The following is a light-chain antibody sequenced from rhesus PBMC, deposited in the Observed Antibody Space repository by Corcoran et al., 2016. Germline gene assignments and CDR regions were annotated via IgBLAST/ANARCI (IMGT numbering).Light chain of an antibody. V-gene: IGLV2-23*01. CDR3: SSYAGSNSNYI. CDR2: YVS. Sequence: QAALTQPPSVSGSPGQSVTISCTGTSSDIGGYNYVSWYQQHPGKAPKLMIYYVSKRPSGVSDRFSGSKSGNTASLTISGLQAEDEADYYCSSYAGSNSNYIFGAGTRLTVL. J-gene: IGLJ1*01. CDR1: SSDIGGYNY.